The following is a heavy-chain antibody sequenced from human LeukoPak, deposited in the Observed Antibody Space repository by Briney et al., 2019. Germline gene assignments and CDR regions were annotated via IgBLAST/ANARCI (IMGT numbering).Heavy chain of an antibody. Sequence: ASVKVSCKASGYTFTSYGISWVRQAPGQGLEWMGWINAYNGNTHYAQKLQGRVTMPTETSTRTAYMELKRLSSDDTAGYSCPRVHDFWRGNWFELWGQGTVVSVFS. V-gene: IGHV1-18*01. CDR3: PRVHDFWRGNWFEL. CDR2: INAYNGNT. D-gene: IGHD3-3*01. CDR1: GYTFTSYG. J-gene: IGHJ5*02.